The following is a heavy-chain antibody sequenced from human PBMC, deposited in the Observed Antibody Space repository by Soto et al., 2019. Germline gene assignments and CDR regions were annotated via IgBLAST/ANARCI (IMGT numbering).Heavy chain of an antibody. CDR2: ISGSGGST. V-gene: IGHV3-23*01. CDR1: GFTFSSYA. CDR3: ANTKYGDYYFDY. J-gene: IGHJ4*02. Sequence: GGSLRLSCAASGFTFSSYAMSWVRQAPGKGLEWVSAISGSGGSTYYADSVKGRFTISRDNAKNSLYLQMNSLRDEDTAVYYCANTKYGDYYFDYWGQGTLVTVSS. D-gene: IGHD4-17*01.